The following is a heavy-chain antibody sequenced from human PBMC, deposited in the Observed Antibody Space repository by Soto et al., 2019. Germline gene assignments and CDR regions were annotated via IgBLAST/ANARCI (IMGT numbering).Heavy chain of an antibody. J-gene: IGHJ4*02. D-gene: IGHD3-22*01. CDR1: GFTFSSYA. V-gene: IGHV3-30-3*01. CDR2: ISYDGSNK. Sequence: LRLSCAASGFTFSSYAMHWVRQAPGKGLEWVAVISYDGSNKYYADSVKGRFTISRDNSKNTLYLQMNSLRAEDTAVYYCARDHTYDSSGYTDYWGQGTLVTVSS. CDR3: ARDHTYDSSGYTDY.